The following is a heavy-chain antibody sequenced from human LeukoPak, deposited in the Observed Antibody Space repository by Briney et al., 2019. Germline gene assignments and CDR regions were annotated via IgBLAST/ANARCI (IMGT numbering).Heavy chain of an antibody. CDR3: AKDGESGSYWYYYYYMDV. D-gene: IGHD1-26*01. Sequence: GGTLRLSCAASGFTFSSYGMSWVRQAPGKGLEWVSAISGSGGSTYYADSVKGRFTISRDNSKNTLYLQMNSLRAEDTAVYYCAKDGESGSYWYYYYYMDVWGKGTTVTISS. V-gene: IGHV3-23*01. CDR1: GFTFSSYG. CDR2: ISGSGGST. J-gene: IGHJ6*03.